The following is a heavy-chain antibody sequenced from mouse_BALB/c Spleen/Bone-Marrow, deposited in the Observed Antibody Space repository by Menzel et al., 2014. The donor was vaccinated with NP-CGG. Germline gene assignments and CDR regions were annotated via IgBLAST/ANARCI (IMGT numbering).Heavy chain of an antibody. Sequence: VQIQGSGLVLVKPGASVEISCQASGYTFIDYNMHWVKQSHGQSLEWIGFIYPYNGGTGYNQKFKSKATLTVDNSSSTAYMELRSLTSEDSAVYYCARFRYDCYFDVRGPGTTVSVSS. CDR3: ARFRYDCYFDV. V-gene: IGHV1S29*02. J-gene: IGHJ1*01. D-gene: IGHD2-14*01. CDR1: GYTFIDYN. CDR2: IYPYNGGT.